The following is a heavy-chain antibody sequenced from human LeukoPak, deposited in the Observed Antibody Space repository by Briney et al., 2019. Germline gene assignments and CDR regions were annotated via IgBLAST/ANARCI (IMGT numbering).Heavy chain of an antibody. J-gene: IGHJ4*02. CDR2: INPNSGGT. CDR3: ARATYSSSWRG. D-gene: IGHD6-13*01. Sequence: ASMKVSCKASGYTFTNFDINWVRQATGQGLEWMGWINPNSGGTNYAQKFQGRVTMTRDTSISTAYMELSRLRSDDTAVYYCARATYSSSWRGWGQGTLVTVSS. V-gene: IGHV1-2*02. CDR1: GYTFTNFD.